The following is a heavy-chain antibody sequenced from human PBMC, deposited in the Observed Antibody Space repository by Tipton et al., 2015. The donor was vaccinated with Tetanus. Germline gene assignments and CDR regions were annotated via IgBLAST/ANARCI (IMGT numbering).Heavy chain of an antibody. J-gene: IGHJ4*02. Sequence: SLRLSCAASGFTFSSFGMTWVRQAPGKGLEWVSSITGSSSYIYYADSVKGRFTISRDNAKNSLYLQMNSLRAEDTAVYYCARDRGGAYDYWGQGTLVTVSS. CDR3: ARDRGGAYDY. D-gene: IGHD4-23*01. CDR1: GFTFSSFG. V-gene: IGHV3-21*01. CDR2: ITGSSSYI.